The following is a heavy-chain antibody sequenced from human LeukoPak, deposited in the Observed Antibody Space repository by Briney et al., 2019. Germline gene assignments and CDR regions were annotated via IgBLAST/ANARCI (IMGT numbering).Heavy chain of an antibody. CDR1: GFTFSSYA. CDR3: ARVGATGREYCFDY. D-gene: IGHD1-26*01. V-gene: IGHV3-64*01. J-gene: IGHJ4*02. Sequence: GGSLRLSCAASGFTFSSYAMHWVRQAPGKGLEYVSAISSNGGSTYYANSVKGRLTISRDNSKNTLYLQMGSLRAEDMAVYYCARVGATGREYCFDYWGQGTLVTVSS. CDR2: ISSNGGST.